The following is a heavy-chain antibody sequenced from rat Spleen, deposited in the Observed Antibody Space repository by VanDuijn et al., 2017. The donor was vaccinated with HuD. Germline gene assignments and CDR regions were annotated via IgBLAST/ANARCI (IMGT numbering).Heavy chain of an antibody. CDR3: ARSPYYYNNGEFDY. CDR2: INTAGST. Sequence: EVQLQESGPGLVKPSQSLSLTCSVTGYSITSSYRWNWIRKFPGNKLEWMGYINTAGSTNYNPSLKNRIPITRDTSKNQFFLQVNSVTTEDSATYYCARSPYYYNNGEFDYWGQGVMVTVSS. D-gene: IGHD1-1*01. CDR1: GYSITSSYR. V-gene: IGHV3-3*01. J-gene: IGHJ2*01.